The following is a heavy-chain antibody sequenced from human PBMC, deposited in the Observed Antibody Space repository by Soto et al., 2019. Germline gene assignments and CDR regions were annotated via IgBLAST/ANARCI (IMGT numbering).Heavy chain of an antibody. CDR2: IYYSGST. D-gene: IGHD3-10*01. Sequence: SETLSLTCTVSGGSISSSSYYWGWIRQPPGKGLEWIGSIYYSGSTYYNPSLKSRVTISVDTSKNQFSLKLSSVTAAETAVYYCARQALDKVRGVITDYYYYYGMDVWGQGTTVTVSS. J-gene: IGHJ6*02. V-gene: IGHV4-39*01. CDR3: ARQALDKVRGVITDYYYYYGMDV. CDR1: GGSISSSSYY.